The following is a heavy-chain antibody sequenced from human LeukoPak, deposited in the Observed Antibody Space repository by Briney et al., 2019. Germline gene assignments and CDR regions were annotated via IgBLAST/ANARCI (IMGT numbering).Heavy chain of an antibody. CDR1: GFIFSSYA. CDR2: ISGSGGST. CDR3: AKSLGIFCCWYFDL. Sequence: GGSLRLSCAASGFIFSSYAMSWVRQAPGKGLEWVSAISGSGGSTYYADSVKGRFTISRDNSKNTLYLQMNSLRAEDTAVYYCAKSLGIFCCWYFDLWGRGTLVTVSS. V-gene: IGHV3-23*01. D-gene: IGHD7-27*01. J-gene: IGHJ2*01.